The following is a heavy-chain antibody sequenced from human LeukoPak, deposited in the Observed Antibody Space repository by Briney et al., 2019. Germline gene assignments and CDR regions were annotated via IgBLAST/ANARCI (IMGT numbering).Heavy chain of an antibody. CDR1: GLPIADFA. V-gene: IGHV3-43*02. Sequence: GGSLRLSCVASGLPIADFAMHWVRQAPGKGLEWVSLISGDGVSTFYADSVKGRFSISRDNSKNSLYLEMNSPRTEDAAMYYCAKESGKFDYWGQGTLVAVSS. CDR2: ISGDGVST. J-gene: IGHJ4*02. CDR3: AKESGKFDY.